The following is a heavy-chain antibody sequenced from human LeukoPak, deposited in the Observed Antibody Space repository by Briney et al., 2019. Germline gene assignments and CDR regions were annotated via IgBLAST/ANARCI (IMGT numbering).Heavy chain of an antibody. CDR3: ARWFTSGKGFFDY. V-gene: IGHV3-48*02. J-gene: IGHJ4*02. CDR2: ISSSSTII. D-gene: IGHD6-19*01. CDR1: GFTFSHYS. Sequence: PGGSLRLSCAASGFTFSHYSMNWVRQAPGKGLEWVSYISSSSTIIYYADSVKGRFTISRDNAKNSLYLQMNSLRDEDTAVYHCARWFTSGKGFFDYWGQGILVTVSS.